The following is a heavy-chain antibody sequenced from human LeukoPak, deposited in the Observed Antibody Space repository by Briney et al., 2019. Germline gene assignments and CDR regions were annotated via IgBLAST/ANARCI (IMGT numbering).Heavy chain of an antibody. CDR2: IYTSGST. CDR1: GGSISSYY. Sequence: SGTLSLTCTVSGGSISSYYWSWIRQPAGKGLEWIGRIYTSGSTNYNPSLKSRVTMSVDTSKNQFSLKLSSVTAADTAVYYCARGYDSSGYYSSWGQGTLVTVSS. V-gene: IGHV4-4*07. J-gene: IGHJ5*02. CDR3: ARGYDSSGYYSS. D-gene: IGHD3-22*01.